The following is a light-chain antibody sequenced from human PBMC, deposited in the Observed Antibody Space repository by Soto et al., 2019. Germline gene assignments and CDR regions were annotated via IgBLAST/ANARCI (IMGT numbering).Light chain of an antibody. V-gene: IGKV3-11*01. CDR3: QQRSNCSPLT. CDR2: DAS. Sequence: EIVLTQSPATLSLSPGERATLSCRASQSVSSYLAWYQQKPGQAPRLLIYDASNRATGIPARFSGSGYGTDFTLTISSLEPEDVAVYYCQQRSNCSPLTFGQGTRLEIK. CDR1: QSVSSY. J-gene: IGKJ5*01.